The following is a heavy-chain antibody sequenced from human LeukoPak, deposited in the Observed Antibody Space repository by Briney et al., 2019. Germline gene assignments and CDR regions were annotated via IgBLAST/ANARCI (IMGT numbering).Heavy chain of an antibody. CDR3: ARRPSRSRFDY. D-gene: IGHD6-19*01. Sequence: QASVKGLEWIGEINHTGSTNYNPSLKSRVTTSVDTSKNRFSLRLTSVTAADTAVCYCARRPSRSRFDYWGQGIMVTVSS. CDR2: INHTGST. J-gene: IGHJ4*02. V-gene: IGHV4-34*01.